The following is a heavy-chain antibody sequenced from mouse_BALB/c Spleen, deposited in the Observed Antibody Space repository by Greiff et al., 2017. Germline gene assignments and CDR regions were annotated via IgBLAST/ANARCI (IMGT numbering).Heavy chain of an antibody. CDR1: GDSITSGY. J-gene: IGHJ3*01. CDR3: ARAGDGNYPAWFAY. D-gene: IGHD2-1*01. CDR2: ISYSGST. V-gene: IGHV3-8*02. Sequence: EVMLVESGPSLVKPSQTLSLTCSVTGDSITSGYWNWIRKFPGNKLEYMGYISYSGSTYYNPSLKSRISITRDTSKNQYYLQLNSVTTEDTATYYCARAGDGNYPAWFAYWGQGTLVTVSA.